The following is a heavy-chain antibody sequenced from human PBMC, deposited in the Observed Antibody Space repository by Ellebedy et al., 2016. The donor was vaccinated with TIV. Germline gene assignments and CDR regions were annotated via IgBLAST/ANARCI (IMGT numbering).Heavy chain of an antibody. V-gene: IGHV3-7*01. CDR1: GFSFRSYW. Sequence: GGSLRLSCGASGFSFRSYWMTWVRQAPGKGLEWVANINQDGSDKYYVDSVKGRFTIARDNAKNSLYLQMSSLRVEDTAVYYCATDGSYGDHAPGQYGMDVWGQGTTVIVS. CDR2: INQDGSDK. D-gene: IGHD1-26*01. CDR3: ATDGSYGDHAPGQYGMDV. J-gene: IGHJ6*02.